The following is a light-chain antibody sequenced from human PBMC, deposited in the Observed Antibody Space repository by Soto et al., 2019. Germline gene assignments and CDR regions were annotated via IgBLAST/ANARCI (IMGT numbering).Light chain of an antibody. CDR2: EVS. CDR1: SSDVGAYDY. Sequence: QSALTQPASVSGSPGQSITISCTGTSSDVGAYDYVSWYQQHPDKAPKLMIYEVSNRPSGVSNRFSGSKSVNTAILTISGLQADDEADYYCSSYTSSSTRVFGTGTKVTVL. V-gene: IGLV2-14*03. CDR3: SSYTSSSTRV. J-gene: IGLJ1*01.